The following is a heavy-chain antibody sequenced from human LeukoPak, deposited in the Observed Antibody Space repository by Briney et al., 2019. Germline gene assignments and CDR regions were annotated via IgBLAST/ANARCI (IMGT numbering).Heavy chain of an antibody. J-gene: IGHJ3*02. Sequence: ASVKVSCKASGGTFSSYAISWVRQAPGQGLEWMGRIIPILGIANYAQKFQGRVTITADKSTSTAYMELSSLRSEDTAVYYCARDLDYDFWSGYLTLQDAFDIWGQGTMVTVSS. CDR1: GGTFSSYA. CDR3: ARDLDYDFWSGYLTLQDAFDI. CDR2: IIPILGIA. D-gene: IGHD3-3*01. V-gene: IGHV1-69*04.